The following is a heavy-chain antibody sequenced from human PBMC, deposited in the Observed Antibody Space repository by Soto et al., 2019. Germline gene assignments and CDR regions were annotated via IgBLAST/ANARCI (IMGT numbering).Heavy chain of an antibody. Sequence: GGSLRLSCAASGFTFSSYGMHWVRQAPGKGLEWVAVIWYDGSNKYYADSVKGRFTISRDNSKNTLYLQMNSLRAEDTAVYYCARDRIAARRGARHNYYYYGMDVWGQGTTVTVSS. D-gene: IGHD6-6*01. V-gene: IGHV3-33*01. CDR3: ARDRIAARRGARHNYYYYGMDV. CDR2: IWYDGSNK. CDR1: GFTFSSYG. J-gene: IGHJ6*02.